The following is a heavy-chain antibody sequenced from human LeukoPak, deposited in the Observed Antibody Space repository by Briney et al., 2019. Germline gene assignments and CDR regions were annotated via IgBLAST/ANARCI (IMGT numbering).Heavy chain of an antibody. D-gene: IGHD6-19*01. CDR3: ATRIAVAAALSY. V-gene: IGHV3-74*01. CDR2: INTDGSST. Sequence: GGSMRLSCPASGFTFSNYGMHWVRQAPGRGLVWVSRINTDGSSTSYADSVKGRFTISRDNAKNTLYLQMNSLRAEDTAVYYCATRIAVAAALSYWGQGTLVTVSS. J-gene: IGHJ4*02. CDR1: GFTFSNYG.